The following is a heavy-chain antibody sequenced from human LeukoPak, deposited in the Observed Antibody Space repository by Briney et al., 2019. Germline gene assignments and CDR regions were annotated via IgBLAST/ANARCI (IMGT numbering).Heavy chain of an antibody. CDR3: ARVVGYSYGYFDY. D-gene: IGHD5-18*01. CDR2: IIPIFGTA. Sequence: ASVRVSRKASGGTFSSYAISWVRQAPGQGLEWMGGIIPIFGTANYAQKFQGRVTITTDESTSTAYIELSSLRSEDTAVYYCARVVGYSYGYFDYWGQGTLVTVSS. CDR1: GGTFSSYA. V-gene: IGHV1-69*05. J-gene: IGHJ4*02.